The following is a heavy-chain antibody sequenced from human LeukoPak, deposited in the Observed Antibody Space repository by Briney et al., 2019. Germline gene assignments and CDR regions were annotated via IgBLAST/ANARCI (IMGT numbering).Heavy chain of an antibody. D-gene: IGHD3-10*01. CDR1: GFTFGDYA. J-gene: IGHJ5*02. Sequence: PGGSLRLSCTASGFTFGDYAMSWVRQAPGKGLEWVGFIRSKAYGGTTEYAASVKGRFTISRDDSKSIAYLQMNSLKTEDTAVYYCTGHVLLWFGEEVPMDWFDPWGQGTLVTVSS. V-gene: IGHV3-49*04. CDR2: IRSKAYGGTT. CDR3: TGHVLLWFGEEVPMDWFDP.